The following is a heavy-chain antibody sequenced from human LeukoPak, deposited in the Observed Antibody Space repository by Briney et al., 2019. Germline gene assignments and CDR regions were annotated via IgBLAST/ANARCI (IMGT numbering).Heavy chain of an antibody. CDR1: GYTFTDYY. D-gene: IGHD3-9*01. CDR2: INPNTGGT. V-gene: IGHV1-2*06. CDR3: ASPGYYEPRD. J-gene: IGHJ4*02. Sequence: GASVKVSCKASGYTFTDYYMHWVRQAPGQGLEWMGRINPNTGGTNYAQKFQGRVTMTRDTSISTVYMELSRLRSDDTAVYYCASPGYYEPRDWGQGTLVTVSS.